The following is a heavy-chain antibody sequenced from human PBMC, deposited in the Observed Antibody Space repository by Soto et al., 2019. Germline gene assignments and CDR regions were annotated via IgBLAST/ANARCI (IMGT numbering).Heavy chain of an antibody. J-gene: IGHJ3*02. D-gene: IGHD1-26*01. CDR3: AIEKGEATSVYVFDI. CDR2: IMPGSSHI. CDR1: GFTFSIYS. Sequence: PGGSLRLSCAASGFTFSIYSLNWVRQAPGKGLEWVSYIMPGSSHIFYADSVKGRFTISRDNAKNSLYLQMNSLRAEDTAVYYCAIEKGEATSVYVFDIWVHGTTDTVS. V-gene: IGHV3-48*01.